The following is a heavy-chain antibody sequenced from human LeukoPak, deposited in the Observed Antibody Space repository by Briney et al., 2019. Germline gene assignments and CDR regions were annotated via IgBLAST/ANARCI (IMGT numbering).Heavy chain of an antibody. CDR2: ITSSSSTI. D-gene: IGHD2-2*01. CDR1: GFTFSSYS. CDR3: AREVGCSSTSCSDY. Sequence: QPGGSLRLSCAASGFTFSSYSMNWVRQAPGKGLEWVSYITSSSSTIFYADSVKGRFTISRDNAKNSLYLQMSSLRAEDTAVYYCAREVGCSSTSCSDYWGQGTLVTVSS. J-gene: IGHJ4*02. V-gene: IGHV3-48*01.